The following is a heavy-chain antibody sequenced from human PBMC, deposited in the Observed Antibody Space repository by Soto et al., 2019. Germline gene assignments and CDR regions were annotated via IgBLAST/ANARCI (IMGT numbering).Heavy chain of an antibody. CDR1: GYTFITFG. D-gene: IGHD2-2*01. V-gene: IGHV1-18*01. CDR2: IDPKNGNT. Sequence: QVQLVQSGAEVKEPGASVKVSCKASGYTFITFGISWVRQAPGQGLEWMGWIDPKNGNTKDAQKFEGRVTMTTDTSTSTAYMELRSLRSDDTAVYFCAKEYCDTSRCFLPDYWGQGALVTVSS. CDR3: AKEYCDTSRCFLPDY. J-gene: IGHJ4*02.